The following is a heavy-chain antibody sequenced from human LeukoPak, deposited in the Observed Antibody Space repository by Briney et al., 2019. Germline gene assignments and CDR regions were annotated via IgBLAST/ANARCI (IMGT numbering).Heavy chain of an antibody. V-gene: IGHV4-39*01. CDR1: GGSISSSSYY. CDR3: ARTYYDFWSGYSADDAFDI. Sequence: SETLSLTCTVSGGSISSSSYYWGWLRQPPGKGLEWIGSIYYSGSTYYNPSLKSRVTISVDTSKNQFSLKLSSVTAADTAVYYCARTYYDFWSGYSADDAFDIWGQGTMVTVSS. CDR2: IYYSGST. D-gene: IGHD3-3*01. J-gene: IGHJ3*02.